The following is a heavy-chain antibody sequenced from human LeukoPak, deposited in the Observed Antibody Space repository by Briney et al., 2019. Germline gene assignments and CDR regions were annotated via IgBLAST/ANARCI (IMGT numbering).Heavy chain of an antibody. Sequence: PGGSLRLSCAASGFTFSSYAMSWVRQAPGKGLEWVSAISGSGGSTYYADSVKGRFTISRDNSKNTLYLQMNSLRAEDTAVYYCARGGGTAYSSSWFDYWGQGTLVTVSS. D-gene: IGHD6-13*01. CDR3: ARGGGTAYSSSWFDY. J-gene: IGHJ4*02. CDR1: GFTFSSYA. V-gene: IGHV3-23*01. CDR2: ISGSGGST.